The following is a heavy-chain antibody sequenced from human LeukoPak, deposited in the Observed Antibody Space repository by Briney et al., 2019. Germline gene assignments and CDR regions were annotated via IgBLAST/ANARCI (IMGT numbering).Heavy chain of an antibody. V-gene: IGHV3-21*01. Sequence: GGSLRLSCAASGFSFSDYSMTWVRRAPGKGLEWVSSISSSSTYIHYADSVKGRFTISRDNSKNTLYLQMNSLRAEDTAVYYCAKDPKLYCSSTSCYFPLGYWGQGTLVTVSS. CDR3: AKDPKLYCSSTSCYFPLGY. J-gene: IGHJ4*02. CDR1: GFSFSDYS. CDR2: ISSSSTYI. D-gene: IGHD2-2*01.